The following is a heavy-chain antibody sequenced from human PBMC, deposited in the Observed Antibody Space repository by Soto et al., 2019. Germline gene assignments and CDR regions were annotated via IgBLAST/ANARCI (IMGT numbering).Heavy chain of an antibody. CDR2: ISYDGRNI. D-gene: IGHD3-16*02. CDR3: ARENYRFNTCSGLTRDV. J-gene: IGHJ6*02. CDR1: GFTFSSYA. Sequence: QVQLVESGGGVVQPGRSLRLSCAASGFTFSSYAMHWVRQAPGKGLEWVAVISYDGRNIYYAVSVKGRFTISRDNSKNSLYLLMNSQRPQDTAVYSSARENYRFNTCSGLTRDVWGQGTTVTVSS. V-gene: IGHV3-30*04.